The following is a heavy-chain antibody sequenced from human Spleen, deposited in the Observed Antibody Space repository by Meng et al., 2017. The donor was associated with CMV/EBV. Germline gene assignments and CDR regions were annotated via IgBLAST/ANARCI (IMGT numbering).Heavy chain of an antibody. CDR3: ARDGWQQSYYFDH. D-gene: IGHD6-13*01. CDR2: INAGNGDT. J-gene: IGHJ4*02. Sequence: QVQLVQTGAEVKNPGASVTLSCKTSGYIFNDYAMHWVRQAPGQRLEWMGWINAGNGDTKYSQKFQGRVTITRDTSASIGYMEVSSLRFEDTAVYYCARDGWQQSYYFDHWGQGALVTVSS. V-gene: IGHV1-3*01. CDR1: GYIFNDYA.